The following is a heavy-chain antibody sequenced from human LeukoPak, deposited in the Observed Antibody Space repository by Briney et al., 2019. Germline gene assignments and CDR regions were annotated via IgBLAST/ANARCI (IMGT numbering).Heavy chain of an antibody. Sequence: GGSLGLSCAASGFTFRNYVIHWARQAPGKGLEWVAVTSSDLNVKLHADSVKGRFTISRDNSRSTLYLQMNSLRPEDTAIYYCAREGYYGSGSPPSLYFDYWGQGTLVTVSS. CDR1: GFTFRNYV. V-gene: IGHV3-30-3*01. CDR3: AREGYYGSGSPPSLYFDY. D-gene: IGHD3-10*01. J-gene: IGHJ4*02. CDR2: TSSDLNVK.